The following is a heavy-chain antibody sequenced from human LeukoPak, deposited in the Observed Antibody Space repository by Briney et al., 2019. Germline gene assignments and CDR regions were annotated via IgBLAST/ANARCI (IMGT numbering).Heavy chain of an antibody. CDR3: ARAPSGSYWFDY. V-gene: IGHV4-59*08. Sequence: PSETLSLTCTVSVGSISSYYWSWIRQPPGKGLEWIGYIYYSGSTNYNPSLKSRVTISVDTSKNQFYLKLSSVTAAGTAVYYCARAPSGSYWFDYWGQGTLVTVSS. CDR2: IYYSGST. J-gene: IGHJ4*02. D-gene: IGHD1-26*01. CDR1: VGSISSYY.